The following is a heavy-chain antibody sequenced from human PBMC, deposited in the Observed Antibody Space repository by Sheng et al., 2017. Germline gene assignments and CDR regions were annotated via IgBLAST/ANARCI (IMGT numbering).Heavy chain of an antibody. CDR1: GFTFSSYE. V-gene: IGHV3-48*03. Sequence: PGGSLRLSCAASGFTFSSYEMNWVRQAPGKGLEWVSYISSSGSNIYYADSVKGRFTISRDNAANSLYLQMNSLRAEDTAVYYCARDRSTVIGYFDYWGQGTLVTVSS. D-gene: IGHD2-21*02. CDR2: ISSSGSNI. J-gene: IGHJ4*02. CDR3: ARDRSTVIGYFDY.